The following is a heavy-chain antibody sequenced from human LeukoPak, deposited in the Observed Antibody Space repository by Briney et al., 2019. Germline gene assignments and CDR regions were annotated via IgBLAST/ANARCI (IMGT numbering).Heavy chain of an antibody. V-gene: IGHV3-15*01. D-gene: IGHD3-10*01. CDR3: TTDRRGVFDY. CDR1: GFTFSSYA. J-gene: IGHJ4*02. CDR2: IKSKTDGGTT. Sequence: PGGSLRLSCAASGFTFSSYAMSWVRQAPGKGLEWVGRIKSKTDGGTTDYAAPVKGRFTISRDDSKNTLYLQMNSLKTEDTAVYYCTTDRRGVFDYWGQGTLVTVSS.